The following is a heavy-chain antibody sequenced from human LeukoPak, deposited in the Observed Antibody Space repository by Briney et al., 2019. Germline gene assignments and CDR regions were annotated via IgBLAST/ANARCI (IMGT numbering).Heavy chain of an antibody. CDR1: GGTFSSYA. J-gene: IGHJ1*01. V-gene: IGHV1-69*05. Sequence: ASVKVSCKASGGTFSSYAISWVRQAPGQGLEWMGGIIPIFGTANYAQKFQGRVTITTDESTSTAYMELSSPRSEDTAVYYCARGGYCSSTSCYRADEYFQHWGQGTLVTVSS. CDR2: IIPIFGTA. D-gene: IGHD2-2*02. CDR3: ARGGYCSSTSCYRADEYFQH.